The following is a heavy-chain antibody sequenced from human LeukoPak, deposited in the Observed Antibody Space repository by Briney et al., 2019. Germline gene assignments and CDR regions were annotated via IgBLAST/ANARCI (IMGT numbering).Heavy chain of an antibody. CDR2: ISASSTYI. J-gene: IGHJ4*02. V-gene: IGHV3-21*01. D-gene: IGHD6-19*01. CDR3: ARGRAVAGSYYFDY. Sequence: PGGSLRLSCAASGFTFSTYSMNWVRQAPGKGLEWVSSISASSTYIYYADSVKGRFTISRDNAKNSLSLQMNSLRAEDAAVYYCARGRAVAGSYYFDYWGQGTLVTVSS. CDR1: GFTFSTYS.